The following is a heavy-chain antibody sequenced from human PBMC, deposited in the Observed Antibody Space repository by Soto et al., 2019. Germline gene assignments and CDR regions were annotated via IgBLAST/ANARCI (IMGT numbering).Heavy chain of an antibody. CDR1: GFTFSSYG. CDR2: ISSQGGST. CDR3: ARAAVGSYYIDY. D-gene: IGHD6-13*01. Sequence: GGSLRLSCAASGFTFSSYGMHWVRQAPGKGLEYVSAISSQGGSTYYADSVKGRFTVSRDNSKSTLYLQMGSLRAEDMAVYYCARAAVGSYYIDYWGQGTLVTVSS. V-gene: IGHV3-64*02. J-gene: IGHJ4*02.